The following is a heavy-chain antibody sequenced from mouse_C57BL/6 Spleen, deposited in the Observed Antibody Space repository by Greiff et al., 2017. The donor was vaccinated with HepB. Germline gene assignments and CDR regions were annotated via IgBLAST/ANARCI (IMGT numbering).Heavy chain of an antibody. CDR2: IDPETGGT. CDR1: GYTFTDYE. J-gene: IGHJ2*01. D-gene: IGHD3-3*01. Sequence: VKLQESGAELVRPGASVTLSCKASGYTFTDYEMHWVKQTPVHGLEWIGAIDPETGGTAYNQKFKGKAILTADKSSSTAYMELRSLTSEDSAVYYCTRFWLGLDYWGQGTTLTVSS. V-gene: IGHV1-15*01. CDR3: TRFWLGLDY.